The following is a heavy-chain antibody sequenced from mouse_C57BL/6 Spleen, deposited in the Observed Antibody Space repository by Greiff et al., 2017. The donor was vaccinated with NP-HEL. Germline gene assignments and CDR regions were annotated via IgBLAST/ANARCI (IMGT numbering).Heavy chain of an antibody. V-gene: IGHV1-42*01. CDR3: AREGDALFDY. CDR1: GYSFTGYY. J-gene: IGHJ2*01. Sequence: EVQLQQSGPELVKPGASVKISCKASGYSFTGYYMNWVKQSPEKSLEWIGEINPSTGGTTYNQKFKAKATLTVDKSSSTAYMQLKSLTSEDSAVYYGAREGDALFDYWGQGTTLTVSS. CDR2: INPSTGGT. D-gene: IGHD3-3*01.